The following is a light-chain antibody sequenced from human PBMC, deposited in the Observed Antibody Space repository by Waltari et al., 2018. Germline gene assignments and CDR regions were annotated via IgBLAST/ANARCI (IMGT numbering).Light chain of an antibody. CDR3: QHYVRLPAT. Sequence: EIVLTQSPGSLSSSPGEIVTISCRASQSVSRALSWYQQKPGQAPRLLIFGASNRATGIPDRFSGSGSETDFSLTISRLEPEDFAVYYCQHYVRLPATFGRGTKVEIK. J-gene: IGKJ1*01. CDR1: QSVSRAL. CDR2: GAS. V-gene: IGKV3-20*01.